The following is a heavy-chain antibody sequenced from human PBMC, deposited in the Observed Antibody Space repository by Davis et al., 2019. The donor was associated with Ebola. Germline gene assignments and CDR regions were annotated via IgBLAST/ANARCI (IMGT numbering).Heavy chain of an antibody. D-gene: IGHD3-22*01. CDR1: GFTFSSYE. Sequence: PGGSLRLSCAASGFTFSSYEMNWVRQAPGKGLEWVSYISSSGSTIYYADSVKGRFTISRDNAKNSLYLQMNSLRAEDTAVYYCARVKITYYYDSSGYYLNKDFDYWGQGTLVTVSS. CDR2: ISSSGSTI. J-gene: IGHJ4*02. CDR3: ARVKITYYYDSSGYYLNKDFDY. V-gene: IGHV3-48*03.